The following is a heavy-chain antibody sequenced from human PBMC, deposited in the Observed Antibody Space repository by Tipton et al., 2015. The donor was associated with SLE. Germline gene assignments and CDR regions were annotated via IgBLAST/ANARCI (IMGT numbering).Heavy chain of an antibody. D-gene: IGHD3-16*02. J-gene: IGHJ3*02. CDR2: INHSGST. CDR1: GESFSAYY. CDR3: ARGYDYVWGSYRFDAFDI. V-gene: IGHV4-34*01. Sequence: TLSITCAVYGESFSAYYWSWIRQPPGKGLEWIGEINHSGSTNYNPSLKSRVTISVDTSKNQFSLKLSSVTAADTAVYYCARGYDYVWGSYRFDAFDIWGQGTMVTVSS.